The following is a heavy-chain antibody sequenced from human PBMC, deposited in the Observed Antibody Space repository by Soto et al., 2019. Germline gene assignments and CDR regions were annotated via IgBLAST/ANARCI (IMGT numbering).Heavy chain of an antibody. CDR1: GCTLSSYA. CDR3: ARVSQWELLGYYYYGMDV. V-gene: IGHV1-69*13. J-gene: IGHJ6*02. CDR2: IIPIFGTA. D-gene: IGHD1-26*01. Sequence: SVKVTCKASGCTLSSYAISWVRQAPGQGLEWMGGIIPIFGTANYAQKFQGRVTITADESTSTAYMELSSLRSEDTAVYYCARVSQWELLGYYYYGMDVWGQGTTVTVSS.